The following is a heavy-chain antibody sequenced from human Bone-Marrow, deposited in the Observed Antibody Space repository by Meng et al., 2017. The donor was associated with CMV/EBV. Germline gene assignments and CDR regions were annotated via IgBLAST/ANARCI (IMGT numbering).Heavy chain of an antibody. V-gene: IGHV4-34*01. CDR1: GGSFSGYC. Sequence: CGGSFSGYCWGWIRQPPGKGLAWIGEINHSGSTNYNPSLKSRVTISVDTSKNQFSLKLSSVTAADTAVYYCARGPDSSGYYPSWGYWGQGTLVTVSS. D-gene: IGHD3-22*01. CDR3: ARGPDSSGYYPSWGY. CDR2: INHSGST. J-gene: IGHJ4*02.